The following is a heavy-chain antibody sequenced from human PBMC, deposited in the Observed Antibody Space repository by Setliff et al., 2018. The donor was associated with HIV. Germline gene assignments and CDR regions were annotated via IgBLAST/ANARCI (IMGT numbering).Heavy chain of an antibody. CDR3: ARHRDPPGTSWIYYYYYMDL. V-gene: IGHV4-39*01. D-gene: IGHD6-13*01. Sequence: SETLSLTCTVSGGSISSSSYYWGWIRQPPGKGLEWIGSIYYSGSTYYNPSLKSRVTILVDTSKNHVSLRLSSVTAADTGVYYCARHRDPPGTSWIYYYYYMDLWGEGTTVTVS. CDR2: IYYSGST. CDR1: GGSISSSSYY. J-gene: IGHJ6*03.